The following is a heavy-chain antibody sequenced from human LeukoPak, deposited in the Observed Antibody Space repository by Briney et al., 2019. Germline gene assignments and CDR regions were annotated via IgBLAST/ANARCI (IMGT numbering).Heavy chain of an antibody. V-gene: IGHV3-53*01. CDR3: ARGPIHSGYDYGLFDY. J-gene: IGHJ4*02. D-gene: IGHD5-12*01. CDR1: GFTVSSNY. CDR2: IYSGGST. Sequence: GGSLRLSCAASGFTVSSNYMSWVRQAPGKGLEWVSVIYSGGSTYYADSVKGRFTISRDNSMNTLHLQMNSLRAEDTAVYYCARGPIHSGYDYGLFDYWGQGTLVTVSS.